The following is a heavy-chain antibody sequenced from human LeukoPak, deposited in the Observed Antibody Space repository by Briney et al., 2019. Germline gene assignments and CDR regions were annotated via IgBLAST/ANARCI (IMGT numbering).Heavy chain of an antibody. Sequence: GGSLRLSCAASGFTFSSYAMSWVRQAPGKGLEWVSAISGSGGSTYYADSVKGRFTISRDNSKNTLYLQMNSLRAEDTAVYYCAKDLIRTVAGRGRAQNYYYYYGMDVWGQGTTVTVSS. CDR1: GFTFSSYA. CDR3: AKDLIRTVAGRGRAQNYYYYYGMDV. D-gene: IGHD6-19*01. J-gene: IGHJ6*02. CDR2: ISGSGGST. V-gene: IGHV3-23*01.